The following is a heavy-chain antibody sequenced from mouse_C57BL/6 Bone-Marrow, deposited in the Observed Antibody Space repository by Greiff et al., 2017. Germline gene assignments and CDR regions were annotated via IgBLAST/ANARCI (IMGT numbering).Heavy chain of an antibody. CDR1: GYTFTSYW. Sequence: QVQLQQPGAELVMPGASVKLSCKASGYTFTSYWMHWVKQRPGQGLEWIGELDPSDSYTNYNQQFKGKSTLTVDKSSSTAYMQLSSLTSEDSAVYYCARSPYYYGSCDYAMDYWGQGTSGTVSS. V-gene: IGHV1-69*01. D-gene: IGHD1-1*01. CDR3: ARSPYYYGSCDYAMDY. J-gene: IGHJ4*01. CDR2: LDPSDSYT.